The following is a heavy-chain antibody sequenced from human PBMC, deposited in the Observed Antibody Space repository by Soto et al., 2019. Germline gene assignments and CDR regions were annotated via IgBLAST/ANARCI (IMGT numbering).Heavy chain of an antibody. D-gene: IGHD6-25*01. J-gene: IGHJ4*02. CDR2: ITGGGGST. CDR3: AKGSASGSPYYFDF. V-gene: IGHV3-23*01. CDR1: GFTFSSYA. Sequence: PGGSLRLSCAASGFTFSSYAMSWVRQSTGKGLEWVSAITGGGGSTFHADSVKGRFTISRDNSKNALYLQLSSLRAEDAAVYYCAKGSASGSPYYFDFWGQGIQVTVSS.